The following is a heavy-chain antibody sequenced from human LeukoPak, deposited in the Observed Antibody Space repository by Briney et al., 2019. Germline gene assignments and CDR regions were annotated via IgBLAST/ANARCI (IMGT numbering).Heavy chain of an antibody. Sequence: GGSLRLSRAASAFTFISYAINWVRQAPGKGLQWVSAISPSGGSTYYADSAKGRFTISRDNSNTLYLQMNSLRAEDTAVYYCAKAGCHLYFDYSGQGDLFTVSS. J-gene: IGHJ4*02. CDR1: AFTFISYA. V-gene: IGHV3-23*01. CDR2: ISPSGGST. D-gene: IGHD3-10*01. CDR3: AKAGCHLYFDY.